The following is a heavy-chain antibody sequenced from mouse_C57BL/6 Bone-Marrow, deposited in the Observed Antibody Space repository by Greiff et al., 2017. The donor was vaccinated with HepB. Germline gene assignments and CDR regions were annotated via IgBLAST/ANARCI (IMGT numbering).Heavy chain of an antibody. CDR2: IWTGGGT. J-gene: IGHJ4*01. CDR3: ARKGDYYGKDAMDY. CDR1: GFSLTSYA. V-gene: IGHV2-9-1*01. Sequence: VQLQQSGPGLVAPSQSLSITCTVSGFSLTSYAISWVRQPPGKGLEWLGVIWTGGGTNYNSALKSRLSISKDNSKSQVFLKMNSLQTDDTARYYCARKGDYYGKDAMDYWGQGTSVTVSS. D-gene: IGHD1-1*01.